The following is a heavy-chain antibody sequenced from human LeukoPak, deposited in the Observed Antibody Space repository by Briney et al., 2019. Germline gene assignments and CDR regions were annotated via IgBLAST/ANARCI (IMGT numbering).Heavy chain of an antibody. CDR3: AKGGMTTVTTYFDY. J-gene: IGHJ4*02. Sequence: GGSLRLSCAASGFTFDDYAMHWVRQAPGKGLECVSGISWNSGSIGYADSVKGRFTISRDNAKNSLYLQMNSLRAEDTALYYCAKGGMTTVTTYFDYWGQGTLVTVSS. V-gene: IGHV3-9*01. CDR2: ISWNSGSI. CDR1: GFTFDDYA. D-gene: IGHD4-17*01.